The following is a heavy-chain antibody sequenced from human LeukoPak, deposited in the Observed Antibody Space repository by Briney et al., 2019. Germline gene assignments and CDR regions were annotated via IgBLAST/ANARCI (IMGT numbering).Heavy chain of an antibody. Sequence: KPSETLSLTCTVSGGSISSSSYYWGWIRQPPGKGLEWIGRIYTSGSTNYNPSLKNRVTMSVDTSKNQFSLKLSSVTAADTAVYYCARETPITIFGVASNDAFDIWGQGTMVTVSS. CDR3: ARETPITIFGVASNDAFDI. V-gene: IGHV4-39*07. CDR1: GGSISSSSYY. J-gene: IGHJ3*02. D-gene: IGHD3-3*01. CDR2: IYTSGST.